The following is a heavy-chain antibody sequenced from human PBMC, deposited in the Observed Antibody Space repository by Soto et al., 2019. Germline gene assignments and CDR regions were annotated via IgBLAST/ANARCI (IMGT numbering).Heavy chain of an antibody. D-gene: IGHD6-6*01. Sequence: GGSLRLSCAASGFTFSSYGMHWVHQAPGKGLEWVAVISYDGSNKYYADSVKGRFTISRDNSKNTLYLQMNSLRAEDTAVYYCAKVGMGSSARRRAFDIWGQGTMVTVSS. CDR2: ISYDGSNK. V-gene: IGHV3-30*18. J-gene: IGHJ3*02. CDR3: AKVGMGSSARRRAFDI. CDR1: GFTFSSYG.